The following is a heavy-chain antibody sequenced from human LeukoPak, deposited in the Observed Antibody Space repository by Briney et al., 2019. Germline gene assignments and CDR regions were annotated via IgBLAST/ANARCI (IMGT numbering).Heavy chain of an antibody. J-gene: IGHJ6*02. CDR1: GFTFSSYA. D-gene: IGHD1-14*01. Sequence: PGGSLRLSCAASGFTFSSYAMHWVRQAPGKGLEWVAVISYDGSNKYYADSVKGRFTISRDNSKNTLYLQMNSLRAEDTAVYYCAKVSGGGLYYDGMDVWGQGTTVTVSS. CDR2: ISYDGSNK. V-gene: IGHV3-30*04. CDR3: AKVSGGGLYYDGMDV.